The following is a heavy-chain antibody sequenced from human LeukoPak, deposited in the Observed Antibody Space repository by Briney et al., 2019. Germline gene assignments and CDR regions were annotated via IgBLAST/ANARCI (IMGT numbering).Heavy chain of an antibody. D-gene: IGHD3-22*01. CDR3: ARQYYYDTSGYDAFDI. J-gene: IGHJ3*02. V-gene: IGHV3-48*03. Sequence: QSGGSLRLSCAASGFTFSSYELNWVRQTPGKGLEWVSYISSSGSSIYYADSVKGRFTISRDNAKNSLCLQMNSLRAEDTAVYYCARQYYYDTSGYDAFDIWGQGTMVTVSS. CDR2: ISSSGSSI. CDR1: GFTFSSYE.